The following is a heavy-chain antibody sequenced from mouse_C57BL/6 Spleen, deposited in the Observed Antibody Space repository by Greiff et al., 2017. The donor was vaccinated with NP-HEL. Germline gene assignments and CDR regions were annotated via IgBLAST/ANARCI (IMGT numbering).Heavy chain of an antibody. CDR3: ARILYDDGSSYYAMDY. Sequence: QVQLQQPGAELVKPGASVKMSCKASGYTFTSYWITWVKQRPGQGLEWIGDIYPGSGSTNYNEKFKSKATLTVDTSSSTAYMQLSSLTSEDSAVYYCARILYDDGSSYYAMDYWGQGTSVTVSS. V-gene: IGHV1-55*01. J-gene: IGHJ4*01. CDR1: GYTFTSYW. CDR2: IYPGSGST. D-gene: IGHD1-1*01.